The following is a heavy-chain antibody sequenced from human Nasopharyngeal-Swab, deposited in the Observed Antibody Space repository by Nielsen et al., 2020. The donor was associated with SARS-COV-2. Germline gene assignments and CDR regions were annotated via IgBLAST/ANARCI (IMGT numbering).Heavy chain of an antibody. CDR1: GGSFSGYY. CDR2: INHSGST. D-gene: IGHD5-24*01. V-gene: IGHV4-34*01. CDR3: ARGDGYYSDY. J-gene: IGHJ4*02. Sequence: SETLSLTCAVYGGSFSGYYWSWIRQPPGKGLEWIGEINHSGSTNYNPSLKSRVTISVDTSKNQFSLKLSSVTAADTAVYYCARGDGYYSDYWGQGTLVTVSS.